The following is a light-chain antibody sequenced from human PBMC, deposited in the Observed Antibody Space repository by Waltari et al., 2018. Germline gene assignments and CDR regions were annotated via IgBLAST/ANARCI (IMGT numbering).Light chain of an antibody. CDR1: QDIKKY. Sequence: DIQMTQSPSSLSASVGDRVTLTCQASQDIKKYLSWYQQKPGKAPNLLIYDASKLQTGVPSRFSGSGSGTDFTLTISRLQPEDIATYYWQKYDNLPLTYGGGTKVEIK. CDR3: QKYDNLPLT. J-gene: IGKJ4*01. V-gene: IGKV1-33*01. CDR2: DAS.